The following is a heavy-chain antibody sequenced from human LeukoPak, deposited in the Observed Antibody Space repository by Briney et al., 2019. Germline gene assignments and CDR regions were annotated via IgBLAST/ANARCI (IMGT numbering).Heavy chain of an antibody. CDR2: INHSGST. J-gene: IGHJ3*02. CDR3: ARSRITMIVI. CDR1: GGSFSGYY. Sequence: KASETLSLTCAVYGGSFSGYYWSWIRQPPGKGLEWIGEINHSGSTNYNPSLKSRVTISVDKSKNQFSLKLSSVTAADTAVYYCARSRITMIVIWGQGTMVTVSS. D-gene: IGHD3-22*01. V-gene: IGHV4-34*01.